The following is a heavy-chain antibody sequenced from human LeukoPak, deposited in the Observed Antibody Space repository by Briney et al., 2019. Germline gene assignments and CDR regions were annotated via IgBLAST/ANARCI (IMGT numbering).Heavy chain of an antibody. J-gene: IGHJ4*02. CDR2: ISYDGSNK. D-gene: IGHD6-13*01. V-gene: IGHV3-30*18. CDR3: AKDSSSSWFGGDSK. CDR1: GFTFSNYG. Sequence: GGSLRLSCAASGFTFSNYGLHWVRQAPGKGLEWVALISYDGSNKNYADSVKGRFTISRDNSKNTLYLQMNSLRAEDTAVYYCAKDSSSSWFGGDSKWGQGTLVTVSS.